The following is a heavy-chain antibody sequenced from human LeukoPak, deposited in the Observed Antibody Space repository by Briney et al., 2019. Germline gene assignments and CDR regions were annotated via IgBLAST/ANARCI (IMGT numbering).Heavy chain of an antibody. CDR3: ARDRIVGATRRYFDY. J-gene: IGHJ4*02. V-gene: IGHV3-7*01. CDR2: TKQDGSEK. CDR1: GFTFSSYW. Sequence: PGGSLRLSCAASGFTFSSYWMSWVRQAPGKGLEWVANTKQDGSEKYYVDSVKGRFTISRDNAKNSLYLQMNSLRAEDTAVYYCARDRIVGATRRYFDYWGQGTLVTVSS. D-gene: IGHD1-26*01.